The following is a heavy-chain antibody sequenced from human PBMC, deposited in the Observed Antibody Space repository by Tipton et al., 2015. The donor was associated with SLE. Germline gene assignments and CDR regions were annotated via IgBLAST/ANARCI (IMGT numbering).Heavy chain of an antibody. CDR3: VKGLLRWNAFDI. Sequence: GSLRLSCAASGFTFSSYAMHWVRQAPGKGLEWVANIKQDGSEKYYVDSVKGRFTISRDNSKNTLYLQMSSLRAKDTAVYYCVKGLLRWNAFDIWGQGTMVTVSS. J-gene: IGHJ3*02. V-gene: IGHV3-7*01. D-gene: IGHD4-23*01. CDR1: GFTFSSYA. CDR2: IKQDGSEK.